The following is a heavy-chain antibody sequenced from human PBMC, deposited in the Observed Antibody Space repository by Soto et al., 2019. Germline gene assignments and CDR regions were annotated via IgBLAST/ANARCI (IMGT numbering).Heavy chain of an antibody. Sequence: HVQLQESGPGLVKPSQTLSLTCSVSGGSINSDEYYWSWIRQPPGGGLEWIGHVYYTGSTSYSPSLKSRLTISIDTYKNQFSLRLTSVSAADAAVYYCARDRSNSPDLFDSWGQGTLVAVSS. CDR2: VYYTGST. D-gene: IGHD4-4*01. CDR1: GGSINSDEYY. J-gene: IGHJ4*02. V-gene: IGHV4-30-4*01. CDR3: ARDRSNSPDLFDS.